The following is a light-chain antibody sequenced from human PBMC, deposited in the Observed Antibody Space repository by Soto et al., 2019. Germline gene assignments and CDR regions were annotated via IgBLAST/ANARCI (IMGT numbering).Light chain of an antibody. CDR1: QSVSSSY. Sequence: EIVLTQSPGTLSLSPGETATLSCRASQSVSSSYLAWYQQKPGQAPRLLIYGTSSRATGIPDRFSGSGTGTDFTLTIIRLEPDDFAVYFCQQYGDTPFSFGGGTRVEIK. J-gene: IGKJ4*01. CDR3: QQYGDTPFS. CDR2: GTS. V-gene: IGKV3-20*01.